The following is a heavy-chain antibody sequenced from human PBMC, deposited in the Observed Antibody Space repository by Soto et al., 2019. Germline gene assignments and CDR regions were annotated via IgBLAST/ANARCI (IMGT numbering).Heavy chain of an antibody. J-gene: IGHJ4*02. CDR2: ISDDGSNK. CDR1: GFTFSSFA. Sequence: QVQLVESGGGVVQPGRSLRLSCAASGFTFSSFAMHWVRQAPGKGLEWVALISDDGSNKYYADSVKVRFTISRDNSKITLYLQRNSLRGEDTAVYSCARVEHGLYIAKYWGQGTLVTVSS. V-gene: IGHV3-30*04. D-gene: IGHD2-21*01. CDR3: ARVEHGLYIAKY.